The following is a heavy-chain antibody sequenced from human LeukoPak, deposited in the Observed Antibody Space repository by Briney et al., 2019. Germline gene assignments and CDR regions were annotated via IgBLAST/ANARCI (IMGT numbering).Heavy chain of an antibody. CDR1: GFTFSPYW. Sequence: GGSLRLSCAASGFTFSPYWIHWVRHAPGKGLMWVSIISGDGSDRRYADSVKGRFTISRDNSKNTLYLQMNSLRAEDTAVYYCARDSYYYDSSGPRYFDLWGRGTLVTVSS. D-gene: IGHD3-22*01. CDR2: ISGDGSDR. V-gene: IGHV3-74*01. J-gene: IGHJ2*01. CDR3: ARDSYYYDSSGPRYFDL.